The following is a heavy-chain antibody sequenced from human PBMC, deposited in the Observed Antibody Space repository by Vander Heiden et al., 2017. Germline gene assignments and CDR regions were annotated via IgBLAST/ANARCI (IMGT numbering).Heavy chain of an antibody. CDR2: ISGSGGRT. D-gene: IGHD3-10*01. V-gene: IGHV3-23*01. Sequence: EVQLLESGGGLVQPGGSLRLSWAASGFTFSSYAMSWVRQAPGKGLEGVSAISGSGGRTYYAESVKGRFTISRNNSKNTLYLQMNSLRAEDTAVYYCAKPMVRGVIPNQFDYWGQGTLVTVSS. CDR3: AKPMVRGVIPNQFDY. CDR1: GFTFSSYA. J-gene: IGHJ4*02.